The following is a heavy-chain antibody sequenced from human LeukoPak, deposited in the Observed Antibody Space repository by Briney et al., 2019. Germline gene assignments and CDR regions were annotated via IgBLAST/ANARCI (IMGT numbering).Heavy chain of an antibody. CDR2: IYYSGST. J-gene: IGHJ4*02. Sequence: SETLSLTCTVSGGSISGGGYYWSWIRQHPGKGLEWIGYIYYSGSTYYNSSLKSRVTISVDTSKNQFSLKLSSVTAADTAVYYCARENYYTYYFDYWGQGTLVTVSS. CDR3: ARENYYTYYFDY. V-gene: IGHV4-31*03. D-gene: IGHD3-22*01. CDR1: GGSISGGGYY.